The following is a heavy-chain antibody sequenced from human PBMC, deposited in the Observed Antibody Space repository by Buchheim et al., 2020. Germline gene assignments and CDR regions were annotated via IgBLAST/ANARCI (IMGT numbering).Heavy chain of an antibody. V-gene: IGHV4-61*01. D-gene: IGHD4-11*01. CDR1: GGSVSSGNYY. Sequence: QVQLQESGPGLVKPSETLSVTCTVSGGSVSSGNYYWSWIRQPPGKGLEWIGYIYYSGSTNYSPSLKSRVTISVDTYKDQFSLKLSSVTAADTAVYYCTTTSIQYHFDSWGQGTL. J-gene: IGHJ4*02. CDR2: IYYSGST. CDR3: TTTSIQYHFDS.